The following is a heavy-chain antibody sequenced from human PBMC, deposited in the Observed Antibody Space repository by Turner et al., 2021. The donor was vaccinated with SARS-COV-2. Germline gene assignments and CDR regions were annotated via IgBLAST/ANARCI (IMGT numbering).Heavy chain of an antibody. Sequence: QVQLQQWGAGLLNPQGTLSPTSAVYDGSFSDSSWPWIRKPPGKGLEWIGEISHSGSTNYNPSLKSRVTISADTSKKQFSLRLISVTAADTALYYCARVVYSGSSPFPVVRLYSYYGMDVWGQGTTVTVSS. J-gene: IGHJ6*02. CDR3: ARVVYSGSSPFPVVRLYSYYGMDV. D-gene: IGHD6-19*01. CDR1: DGSFSDSS. V-gene: IGHV4-34*01. CDR2: ISHSGST.